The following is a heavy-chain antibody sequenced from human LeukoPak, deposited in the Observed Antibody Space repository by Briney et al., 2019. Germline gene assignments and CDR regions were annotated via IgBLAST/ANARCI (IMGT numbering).Heavy chain of an antibody. Sequence: GGSLRLSCAASGFTFSSYGMHWVRQAPGKGLEWVAVISYDGSNKYYADSVKGRFTISRDNSKNTLYLQMNSLRAEDTAVYYCAKAGRGVTTSHYFDYWGQGTLVTVSS. J-gene: IGHJ4*02. V-gene: IGHV3-30*18. CDR3: AKAGRGVTTSHYFDY. CDR1: GFTFSSYG. CDR2: ISYDGSNK. D-gene: IGHD4-17*01.